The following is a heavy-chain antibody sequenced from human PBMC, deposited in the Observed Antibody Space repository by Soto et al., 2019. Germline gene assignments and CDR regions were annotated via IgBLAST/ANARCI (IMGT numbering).Heavy chain of an antibody. Sequence: SETLSLTCAVYGGSFSGYYWSWIRQPPGKGLEWIGEINHSGSTNYNPSLKSRVTISVDTSKNQFSLKLSSVTAADTAVYYCARRITIFGVATGRDYYYYGMDVWGQGTTVTVSS. D-gene: IGHD3-3*01. CDR1: GGSFSGYY. CDR3: ARRITIFGVATGRDYYYYGMDV. J-gene: IGHJ6*02. V-gene: IGHV4-34*01. CDR2: INHSGST.